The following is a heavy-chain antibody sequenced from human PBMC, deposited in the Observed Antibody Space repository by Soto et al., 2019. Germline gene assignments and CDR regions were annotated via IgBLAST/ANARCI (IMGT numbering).Heavy chain of an antibody. V-gene: IGHV3-33*01. Sequence: PCGPLRLSWAASGFTFSSYGMHWVRQAPGKGLEWVAVIWYDGSNKYYADSVKGRFTISRDNSKNTLYLQMNSLRAEDTAVYYCARGTTVDDYYYYGMDVWGQGTTVTVSS. D-gene: IGHD4-17*01. CDR1: GFTFSSYG. J-gene: IGHJ6*02. CDR2: IWYDGSNK. CDR3: ARGTTVDDYYYYGMDV.